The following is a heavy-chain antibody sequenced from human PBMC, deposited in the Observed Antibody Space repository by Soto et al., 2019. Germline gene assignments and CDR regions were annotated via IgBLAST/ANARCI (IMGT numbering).Heavy chain of an antibody. CDR1: GGSFSGFY. CDR2: INHSGSS. Sequence: PSETLSLTCAVHGGSFSGFYWTWIRQPPGKGLEWIGEINHSGSSNYSPPLKGRVTMSLDTSRNQFSLSLNSVTAADTAVYYCARMAGPWYFDLWGSGTLVTVSS. V-gene: IGHV4-34*01. CDR3: ARMAGPWYFDL. J-gene: IGHJ2*01.